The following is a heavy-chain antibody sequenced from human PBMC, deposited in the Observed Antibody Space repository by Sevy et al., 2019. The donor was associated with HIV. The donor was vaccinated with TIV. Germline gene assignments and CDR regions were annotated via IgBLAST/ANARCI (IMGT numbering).Heavy chain of an antibody. CDR3: ARASYYDFWGGYYGNYGMDV. CDR1: GYTFTSYG. J-gene: IGHJ6*02. CDR2: ISAYNGNT. D-gene: IGHD3-3*01. Sequence: ASVKVSCKASGYTFTSYGISWVRQAPGQGLEWMGWISAYNGNTNYALKLQGRVTMTTDTSTSTAYMELRSLRSNDTAGYYCARASYYDFWGGYYGNYGMDVWGQGTRVTVSS. V-gene: IGHV1-18*01.